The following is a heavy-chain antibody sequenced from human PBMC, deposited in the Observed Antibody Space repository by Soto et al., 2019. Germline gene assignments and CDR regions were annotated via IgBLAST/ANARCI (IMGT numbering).Heavy chain of an antibody. CDR2: INHSGST. D-gene: IGHD6-19*01. Sequence: PSEPLSLTCAVYGGSFSGYSWSWIRQPPGKGLEWIGEINHSGSTNYNPSLKSRVTISVDTSKNQFSLKLSSVTAADTAVYYCARSQGIAVAGTRENYFDYWGQGTLVTVSS. J-gene: IGHJ4*02. CDR1: GGSFSGYS. V-gene: IGHV4-34*01. CDR3: ARSQGIAVAGTRENYFDY.